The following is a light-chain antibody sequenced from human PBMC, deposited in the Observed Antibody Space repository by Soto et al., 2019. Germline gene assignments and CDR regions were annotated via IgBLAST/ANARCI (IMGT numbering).Light chain of an antibody. CDR2: DAS. V-gene: IGKV1-33*01. J-gene: IGKJ1*01. Sequence: DIQMTQSPSPLSASVGDRVTITCQASQDIRNYLNWYQKKPGKAPKLLIYDASSLETGAPSRFSGSGSGTDFTFTISSLQPEDFATYYCQQYGGSPRTFGQGTKVEVK. CDR3: QQYGGSPRT. CDR1: QDIRNY.